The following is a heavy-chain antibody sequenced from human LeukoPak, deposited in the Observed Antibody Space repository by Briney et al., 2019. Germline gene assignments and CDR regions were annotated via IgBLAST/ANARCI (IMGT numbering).Heavy chain of an antibody. V-gene: IGHV3-11*06. CDR3: ARDRDTMVRGVINHLDY. CDR2: ISSSSSYT. CDR1: GFTFSDYY. Sequence: GGSLRLSCAASGFTFSDYYMSWIRQAPGKGLEWVSYISSSSSYTNYADSVKGRFTISRDNAKNSLYLQMNSLRAEDTAVYYCARDRDTMVRGVINHLDYWGQGTLVTVSS. D-gene: IGHD3-10*01. J-gene: IGHJ4*02.